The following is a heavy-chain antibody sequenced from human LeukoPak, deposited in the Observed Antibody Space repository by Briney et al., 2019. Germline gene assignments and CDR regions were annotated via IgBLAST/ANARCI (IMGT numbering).Heavy chain of an antibody. CDR3: AKEASGRSYDY. CDR2: IKQDGRVK. J-gene: IGHJ4*02. CDR1: GFTLSTYW. V-gene: IGHV3-7*04. D-gene: IGHD3-10*01. Sequence: PGGSLRLSCADSGFTLSTYWISWVRQAPGKGLEWVANIKQDGRVKYYVDSVKGRFTLSRDSVKNSLDLQMNSLRVEDTAVYYCAKEASGRSYDYWGQGTLVTVSS.